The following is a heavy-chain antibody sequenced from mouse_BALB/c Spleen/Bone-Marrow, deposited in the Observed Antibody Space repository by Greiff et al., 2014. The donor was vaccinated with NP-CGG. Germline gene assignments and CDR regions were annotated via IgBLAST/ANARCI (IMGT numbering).Heavy chain of an antibody. V-gene: IGHV1-7*01. CDR1: GYTFTSYW. Sequence: QVQLKESGAELAKPGASVKMSCKASGYTFTSYWMHWVKQRPGQGLEWIGYINPSTGYTEYNQKFKDKATLTADKSSSTAYMQLSSLTSEDSAVYYRARYGNYVFAYWGQGTLVTVSA. D-gene: IGHD2-1*01. CDR3: ARYGNYVFAY. J-gene: IGHJ3*01. CDR2: INPSTGYT.